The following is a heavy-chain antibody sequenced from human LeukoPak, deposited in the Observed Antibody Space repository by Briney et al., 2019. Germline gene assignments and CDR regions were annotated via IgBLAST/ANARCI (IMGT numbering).Heavy chain of an antibody. J-gene: IGHJ4*02. V-gene: IGHV3-21*01. CDR3: ARDPGYCSSTSCYTEDY. D-gene: IGHD2-2*02. CDR1: GFTFSSYS. CDR2: ISSSSSYI. Sequence: GGSLRLSCAASGFTFSSYSMTWVRQAPGKGLEWVSSISSSSSYIYYADSVKGRFTISRDNAKNSLYLQMNSLRAEDTAVYYCARDPGYCSSTSCYTEDYWGQGTLVTVSS.